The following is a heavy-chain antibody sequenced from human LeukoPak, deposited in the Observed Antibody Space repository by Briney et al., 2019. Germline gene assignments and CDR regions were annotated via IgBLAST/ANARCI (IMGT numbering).Heavy chain of an antibody. CDR1: GFTFSSYG. CDR2: ILYDGSNK. Sequence: GRSLRLSCAASGFTFSSYGMHWVRQAPGKGLEWVAVILYDGSNKYYADSVKGRFTISRDNSKNTLYLQMNSLRAEDTAVYYCAKPNYDILTGFRFFDYWGQGTLVTVSS. J-gene: IGHJ4*02. D-gene: IGHD3-9*01. V-gene: IGHV3-30*18. CDR3: AKPNYDILTGFRFFDY.